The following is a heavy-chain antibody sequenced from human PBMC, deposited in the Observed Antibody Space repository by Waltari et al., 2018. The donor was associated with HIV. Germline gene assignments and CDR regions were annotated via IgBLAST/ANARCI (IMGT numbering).Heavy chain of an antibody. CDR3: ARAER. CDR1: GFSLSSLW. Sequence: EVRLVESGGGLVQPGGSLRLSCAASGFSLSSLWMSWVRQAPGKGPECVANINEDGSKKYHVESVEGRFTISRDNAKNLLYLQMNSLRPEDTAVYYCARAERWGQGVLVTVTS. V-gene: IGHV3-7*01. J-gene: IGHJ4*02. CDR2: INEDGSKK.